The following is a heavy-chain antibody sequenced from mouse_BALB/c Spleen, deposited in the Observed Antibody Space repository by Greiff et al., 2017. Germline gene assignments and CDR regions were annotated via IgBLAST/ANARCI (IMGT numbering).Heavy chain of an antibody. CDR3: ARSPYYGSSFDY. Sequence: QVQLKQSGTVLARPGASVKMSCKASGYTFTSYWMHWVKQRPGQGLEWIGYINPSTGYTEYNQKFKDKATLTADKSSSTAYMQLSSLTSEDSAVYYCARSPYYGSSFDYWGQGTTLTVSS. V-gene: IGHV1-4*01. CDR1: GYTFTSYW. D-gene: IGHD1-1*01. CDR2: INPSTGYT. J-gene: IGHJ2*01.